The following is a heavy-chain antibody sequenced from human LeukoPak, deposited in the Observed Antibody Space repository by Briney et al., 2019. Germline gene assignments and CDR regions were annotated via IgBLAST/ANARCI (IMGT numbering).Heavy chain of an antibody. V-gene: IGHV3-74*01. J-gene: IGHJ2*01. CDR2: IRGDGIVT. Sequence: GGSLRLSCVASEFTFSNYWIHWVRQAPGKGLVWVSRIRGDGIVTNYADSVEGRFTVSRDNAKSTVHLQMNSLRDDDTAVYYCARASPADFNLWGRGTLVTVSS. CDR1: EFTFSNYW. CDR3: ARASPADFNL.